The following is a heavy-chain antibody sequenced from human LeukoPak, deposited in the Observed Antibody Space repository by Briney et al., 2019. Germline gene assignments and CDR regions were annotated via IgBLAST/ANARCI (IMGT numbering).Heavy chain of an antibody. CDR1: GYTFTGYY. J-gene: IGHJ4*02. Sequence: ASVKVSCKASGYTFTGYYMHWVRQAPGQGLEWMGWINPNSGGTNYAQKFQGRVTMTRDTSISTAYMELSRLRSDDTAVYYCARYYYDSSGYPDYWGQGTLVTVSS. CDR3: ARYYYDSSGYPDY. CDR2: INPNSGGT. V-gene: IGHV1-2*02. D-gene: IGHD3-22*01.